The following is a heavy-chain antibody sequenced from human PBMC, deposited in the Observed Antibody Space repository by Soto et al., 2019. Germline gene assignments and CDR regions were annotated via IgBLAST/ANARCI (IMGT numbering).Heavy chain of an antibody. V-gene: IGHV3-30*03. J-gene: IGHJ4*02. CDR3: AAHSGKYWNHFES. D-gene: IGHD1-1*01. Sequence: GGSLRLSCTASGFTFNTYGVHLVRQAPGKGLEWVALISSDATTKIYGDSVKGRFTISRDNPKNTLYLQMNSLLPEDTAVYYCAAHSGKYWNHFESWGVGTLVTVSS. CDR1: GFTFNTYG. CDR2: ISSDATTK.